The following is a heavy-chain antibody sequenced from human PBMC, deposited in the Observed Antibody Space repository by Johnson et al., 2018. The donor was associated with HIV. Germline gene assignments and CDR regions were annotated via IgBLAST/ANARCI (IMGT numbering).Heavy chain of an antibody. V-gene: IGHV3-66*02. CDR3: ARDRGYSSSSANAFDI. D-gene: IGHD6-6*01. J-gene: IGHJ3*02. Sequence: VQLVESGGGLVQPGGSLRLSCAASGFTVSSNYMSWVRQAPGKGLEWVSVIYSGGSTYYADSVKGRFTISRDNSKNTLYLKMNSLRAEDTAVYYCARDRGYSSSSANAFDIWGQGTMVTVSS. CDR1: GFTVSSNY. CDR2: IYSGGST.